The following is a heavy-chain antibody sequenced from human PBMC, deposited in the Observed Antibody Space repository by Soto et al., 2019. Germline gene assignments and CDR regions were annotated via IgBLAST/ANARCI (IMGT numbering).Heavy chain of an antibody. V-gene: IGHV4-30-4*01. Sequence: SETLSLTCAVSGGPISSGGYYWSWIRRPPGKGLEWIGYIYYSGSTYYNPSLKSRVTISVDTSKNQFSLKLSSVTAADTAVYYCARVGPYDSSGYWGQGTLVTVSS. CDR3: ARVGPYDSSGY. D-gene: IGHD3-22*01. CDR2: IYYSGST. CDR1: GGPISSGGYY. J-gene: IGHJ4*02.